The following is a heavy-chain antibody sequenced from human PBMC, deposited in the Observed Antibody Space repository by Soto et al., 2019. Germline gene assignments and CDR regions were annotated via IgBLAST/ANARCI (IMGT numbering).Heavy chain of an antibody. Sequence: SETLSLTCTVSGGSISSSSYYWGWIRQPPGKGLEWIGSIYYSGSTYYNPSLKSRVTISVDTSKNQFSLKLSSVTAADTAVYYCARGLLGGSFDYWGQGTLVTVSS. CDR1: GGSISSSSYY. J-gene: IGHJ4*02. V-gene: IGHV4-39*01. D-gene: IGHD2-21*02. CDR3: ARGLLGGSFDY. CDR2: IYYSGST.